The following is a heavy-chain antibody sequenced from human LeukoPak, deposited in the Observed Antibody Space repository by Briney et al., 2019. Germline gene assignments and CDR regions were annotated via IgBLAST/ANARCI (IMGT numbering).Heavy chain of an antibody. CDR3: ARVFRYSSGWYGHDAFDI. CDR1: GGSFSGYY. V-gene: IGHV4-34*01. CDR2: INHSGST. J-gene: IGHJ3*02. Sequence: SETLSLTCAVYGGSFSGYYWSWIRQPPGKGLEWIGEINHSGSTNYNPSLKSRVTISVDTSKNQFSLKLSSVTAADTAVYYCARVFRYSSGWYGHDAFDIWGQGTMVTVSS. D-gene: IGHD6-19*01.